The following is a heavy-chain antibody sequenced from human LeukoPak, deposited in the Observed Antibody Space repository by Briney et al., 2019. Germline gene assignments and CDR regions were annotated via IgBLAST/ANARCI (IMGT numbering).Heavy chain of an antibody. J-gene: IGHJ2*01. V-gene: IGHV4-59*08. Sequence: SETLSLTCTVSGGSISSYYWSWIRQPPGKGLEWIGFIYYSGSTNYNPSLKSRVTISVDTSKNQFSLKLSSVTAADTAVYYCARLSHVYVWVNWYFDLWGRGTLVTVSS. CDR3: ARLSHVYVWVNWYFDL. CDR1: GGSISSYY. D-gene: IGHD3-16*01. CDR2: IYYSGST.